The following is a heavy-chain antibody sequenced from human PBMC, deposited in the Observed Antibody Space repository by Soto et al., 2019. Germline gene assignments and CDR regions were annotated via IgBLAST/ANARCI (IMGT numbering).Heavy chain of an antibody. CDR1: VRSLRRPRCH. D-gene: IGHD1-26*01. CDR2: IKYSGTT. J-gene: IGHJ3*02. Sequence: TLSLNCTVSVRSLRRPRCHSSCIRQPPGKGLEWIASIKYSGTTFYNPSLKSRVTLSVDTSKNQFALKLSSVTAAETAVYYCARHGITGSYYDAFDIWGQGTMVT. V-gene: IGHV4-39*01. CDR3: ARHGITGSYYDAFDI.